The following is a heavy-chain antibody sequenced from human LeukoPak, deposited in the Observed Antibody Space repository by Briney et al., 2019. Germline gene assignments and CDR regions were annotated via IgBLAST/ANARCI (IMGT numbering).Heavy chain of an antibody. Sequence: GGSLRLSCAASGFTFSSYGMHWVRQAPGKGLEWVAVIWSDGGNKYYGDSVKGRFTISRDNSQNTLYLQMNSLRVEDTAVYYCAKKGGFGPWGQGTLVTVSS. CDR2: IWSDGGNK. CDR3: AKKGGFGP. V-gene: IGHV3-33*06. CDR1: GFTFSSYG. D-gene: IGHD3-16*01. J-gene: IGHJ5*02.